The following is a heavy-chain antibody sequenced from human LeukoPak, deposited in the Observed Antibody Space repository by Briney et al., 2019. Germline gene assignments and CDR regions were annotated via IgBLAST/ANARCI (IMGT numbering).Heavy chain of an antibody. Sequence: ASVKVSCKASGYTFNSYAISWVRQAPGQGLEWMGWSSPYNGNTNYEQKLQGRVTMTTDTSTNTAYMELRSLTSDDTAVYFCARGRDHLLLDSWGQGTLVTVSS. J-gene: IGHJ4*02. CDR2: SSPYNGNT. CDR3: ARGRDHLLLDS. CDR1: GYTFNSYA. V-gene: IGHV1-18*01. D-gene: IGHD1-14*01.